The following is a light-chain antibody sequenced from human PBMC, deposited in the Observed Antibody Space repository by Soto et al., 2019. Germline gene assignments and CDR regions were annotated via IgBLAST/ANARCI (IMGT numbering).Light chain of an antibody. V-gene: IGKV1-9*01. CDR2: AAS. CDR1: QGISNY. CDR3: QHANRYPPYT. Sequence: IQLTQSPSSLSASVGDGVTITCRASQGISNYLAWYQQKPGEAPKLLIYAASTVQSGVPSRFSGSGSGTDFTLTISSLQPEDFATYYCQHANRYPPYTFGQGTKVDIK. J-gene: IGKJ2*01.